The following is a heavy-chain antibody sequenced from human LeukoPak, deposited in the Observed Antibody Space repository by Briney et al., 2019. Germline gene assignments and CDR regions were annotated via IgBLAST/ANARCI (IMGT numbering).Heavy chain of an antibody. CDR3: ARASTTGPRGYYYYYMDV. CDR1: GLTFDDYG. D-gene: IGHD1-26*01. J-gene: IGHJ6*03. V-gene: IGHV3-20*04. Sequence: GGSLRLSCAASGLTFDDYGMSWVRQAPGKGLEWVSGINWNGGSTGYADSVKGRFTISRDNAKNSLYLQMNSLRAEDTALYYCARASTTGPRGYYYYYMDVWGKGTTVTVSS. CDR2: INWNGGST.